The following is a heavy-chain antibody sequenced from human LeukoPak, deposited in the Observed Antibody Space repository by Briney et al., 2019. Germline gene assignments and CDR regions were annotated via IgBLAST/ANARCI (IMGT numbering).Heavy chain of an antibody. CDR2: IYYSGST. D-gene: IGHD1-26*01. J-gene: IGHJ5*02. V-gene: IGHV4-59*01. CDR3: ARDNGYSTWRGIDP. CDR1: GGSMSSYY. Sequence: SETLSLTCTVSGGSMSSYYWNWIRQPPGKGLEWIGYIYYSGSTDYNPSLKSRVTISIDTSKNQFSLKLTSVTTADTAIYYCARDNGYSTWRGIDPWGQGTLVTVSS.